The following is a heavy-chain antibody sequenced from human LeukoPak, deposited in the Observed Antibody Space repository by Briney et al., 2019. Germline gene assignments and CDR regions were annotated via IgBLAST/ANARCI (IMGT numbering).Heavy chain of an antibody. CDR3: ASGYSSDYGGNVY. Sequence: GGSLRLSCAASGFTFTSYNMNWVRQAPGKGLEWVSYISGTRSTICYADSVKGRFTISRDNAKNTLYLQMNSLSIEDTAVYYCASGYSSDYGGNVYWGRGTLVTVSS. CDR2: ISGTRSTI. J-gene: IGHJ4*02. V-gene: IGHV3-48*04. CDR1: GFTFTSYN. D-gene: IGHD4-23*01.